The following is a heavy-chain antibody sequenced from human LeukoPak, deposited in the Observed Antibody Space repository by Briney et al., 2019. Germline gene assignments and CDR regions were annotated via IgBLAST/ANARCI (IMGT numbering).Heavy chain of an antibody. CDR1: GFTFSSYG. CDR2: IRCDGSNK. J-gene: IGHJ3*02. CDR3: AKVLSADYGASCGGDCYPNDAFDI. V-gene: IGHV3-30*02. D-gene: IGHD2-21*01. Sequence: GGSLRLSCAASGFTFSSYGMHWVRQAPGKGLEWVAFIRCDGSNKYYADSVKGRFTISRDNSKNTLYLQMNSLRAEDTAVYYCAKVLSADYGASCGGDCYPNDAFDIWGQGTMVTVSS.